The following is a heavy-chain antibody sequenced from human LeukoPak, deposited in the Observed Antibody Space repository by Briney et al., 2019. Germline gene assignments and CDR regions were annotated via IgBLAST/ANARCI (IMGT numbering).Heavy chain of an antibody. CDR1: GFTVTSNY. V-gene: IGHV3-66*01. D-gene: IGHD6-13*01. CDR2: IYSGGST. Sequence: GGSLRLSCAASGFTVTSNYMSWVRQAPGKGLEWVSVIYSGGSTYYSDSVKGRFTISTDNSKNTLYLQMNSLRAEDTAVCYCARGGERLAATRYWGQGTLVTVSS. J-gene: IGHJ4*02. CDR3: ARGGERLAATRY.